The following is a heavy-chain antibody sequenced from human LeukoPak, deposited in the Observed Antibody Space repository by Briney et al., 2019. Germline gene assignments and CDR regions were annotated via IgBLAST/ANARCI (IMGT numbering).Heavy chain of an antibody. Sequence: PGGSLRLSCEASGFTFRDYWMHWVRHAPGKGLVWVARINTDGSSTNYADSVKGRFTISRDNAKNSLYLQMNSLRAEDTAVYYCARDSASSQPGVFDYWGQGTLVTVSS. D-gene: IGHD1-26*01. V-gene: IGHV3-74*01. CDR3: ARDSASSQPGVFDY. CDR2: INTDGSST. J-gene: IGHJ4*02. CDR1: GFTFRDYW.